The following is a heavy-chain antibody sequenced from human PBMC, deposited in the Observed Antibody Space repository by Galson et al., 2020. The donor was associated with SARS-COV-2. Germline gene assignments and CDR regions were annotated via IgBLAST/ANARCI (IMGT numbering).Heavy chain of an antibody. CDR2: IYTSGST. J-gene: IGHJ6*03. D-gene: IGHD2-15*01. V-gene: IGHV4-61*02. CDR3: ARLAFRGIYYGYMVV. Sequence: SETLFLTCTVSGGSISSGSYYWSWIRQPAGKGLEWIGRIYTSGSTNYNPSLKSRVTISVDTSKNQFSLKLSSVTAADTAVYYCARLAFRGIYYGYMVVGGKGATVIISS. CDR1: GGSISSGSYY.